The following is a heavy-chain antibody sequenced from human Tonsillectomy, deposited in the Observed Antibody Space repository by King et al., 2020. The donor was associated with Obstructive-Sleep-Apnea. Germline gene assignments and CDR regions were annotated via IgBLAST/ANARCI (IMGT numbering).Heavy chain of an antibody. CDR1: GFTFSSYA. D-gene: IGHD2-2*03. V-gene: IGHV3-30*04. CDR3: ARVLDIVVVPGTKYYYYYAMDV. J-gene: IGHJ6*02. Sequence: VQLVESGGGVVQPGRSLRLSCGASGFTFSSYAMHWVRQAPGKGLEWVSVISYDGSNKYYADSVKGRFTISRDNSKNTLYLQMNSLRDEDTAVYYCARVLDIVVVPGTKYYYYYAMDVWGQGTTVTVSS. CDR2: ISYDGSNK.